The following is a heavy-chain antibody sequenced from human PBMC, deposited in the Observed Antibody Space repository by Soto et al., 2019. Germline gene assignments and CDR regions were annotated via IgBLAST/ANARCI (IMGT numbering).Heavy chain of an antibody. CDR2: IHFSGKT. D-gene: IGHD6-25*01. CDR3: ARMWSGYNSH. CDR1: GGSVSSGSYY. V-gene: IGHV4-61*01. Sequence: SETLSLTCTVSGGSVSSGSYYWSWIWQPPGKGLEWIGSIHFSGKTSYNPSLKSRVTISLDTSKNQFSLKLSSVTAADTAVYYCARMWSGYNSHWSQGTLVTVSS. J-gene: IGHJ4*02.